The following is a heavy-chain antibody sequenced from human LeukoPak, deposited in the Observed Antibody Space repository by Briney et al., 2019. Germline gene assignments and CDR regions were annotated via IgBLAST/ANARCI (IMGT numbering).Heavy chain of an antibody. CDR1: GFTFSGYA. V-gene: IGHV3-23*01. J-gene: IGHJ4*02. CDR3: ANAETYYYGSGSYYLLY. CDR2: IGGAGVST. Sequence: GGSLRLSCAASGFTFSGYAMSWVRQAPGKGLEWVSAIGGAGVSTYYADSVKGRFTISRDNSKNMMYLQMNSLRGEDTAVYYCANAETYYYGSGSYYLLYWGQGTLVTVSS. D-gene: IGHD3-10*01.